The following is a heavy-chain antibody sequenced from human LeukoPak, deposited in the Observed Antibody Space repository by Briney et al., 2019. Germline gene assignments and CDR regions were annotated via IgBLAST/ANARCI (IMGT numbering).Heavy chain of an antibody. D-gene: IGHD3-22*01. CDR2: IYWNDDK. Sequence: SGPTLVNPTQTLTLTCTFSGFSLSTSGVGVGWIRQPPGKALEWLALIYWNDDKRYSPSLKSRLTITKDTSKDQVVLTMTNMDPVDTATYYCAHLDYYDSSGYYSNLHNWFDPWGQGTLVTVSS. CDR1: GFSLSTSGVG. V-gene: IGHV2-5*01. CDR3: AHLDYYDSSGYYSNLHNWFDP. J-gene: IGHJ5*02.